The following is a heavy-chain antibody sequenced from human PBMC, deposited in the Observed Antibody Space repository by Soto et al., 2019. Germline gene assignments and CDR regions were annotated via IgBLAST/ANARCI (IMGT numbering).Heavy chain of an antibody. V-gene: IGHV4-34*01. CDR2: INHSGST. Sequence: PSETLSLTCAVYGGSFSGYYWSWIRQPPGKGLEWIGEINHSGSTNYNPSLKSRVTISVDTSKNQFSLKLSSVTAADTAVYYCARELPGIAVAGIGDYYYYYMDVWGKGTTVNVSS. D-gene: IGHD6-19*01. CDR3: ARELPGIAVAGIGDYYYYYMDV. CDR1: GGSFSGYY. J-gene: IGHJ6*03.